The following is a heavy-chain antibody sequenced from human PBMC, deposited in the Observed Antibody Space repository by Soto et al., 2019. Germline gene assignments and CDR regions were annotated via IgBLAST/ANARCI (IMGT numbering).Heavy chain of an antibody. J-gene: IGHJ3*02. Sequence: AAVKVSCKASGYSFITSYHMHWVRQAPGQGLEWMGIINPTGSMTRYSQKFQGRLTMTRDTSTATDYMELSNLTSEDTAVYFCARDTGYDHDAFDIWGQGTRVTVSS. CDR1: GYSFITSYH. CDR2: INPTGSMT. D-gene: IGHD5-12*01. V-gene: IGHV1-46*01. CDR3: ARDTGYDHDAFDI.